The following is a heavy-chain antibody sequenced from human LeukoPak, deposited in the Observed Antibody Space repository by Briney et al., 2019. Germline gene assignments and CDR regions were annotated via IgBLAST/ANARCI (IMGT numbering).Heavy chain of an antibody. D-gene: IGHD1-26*01. Sequence: PGGSLRLSCAASGFTFSTYAMSLVRQAPGKGLEWVSTIGSGGTPHYADSVKGRFTISRDNSKNTLYLQMDSLRAEDTAVYYCAKGGGSRNFDYWGQGTLVTVSS. J-gene: IGHJ4*02. CDR3: AKGGGSRNFDY. CDR2: IGSGGTP. V-gene: IGHV3-23*01. CDR1: GFTFSTYA.